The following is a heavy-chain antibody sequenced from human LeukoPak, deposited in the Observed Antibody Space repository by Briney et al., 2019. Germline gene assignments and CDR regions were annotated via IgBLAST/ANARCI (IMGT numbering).Heavy chain of an antibody. CDR1: GGSISSYY. D-gene: IGHD5-18*01. J-gene: IGHJ4*02. V-gene: IGHV4-59*01. Sequence: PSGTLSLTCTVSGGSISSYYWSWIRQPPGKGLEWIGYIYYSGSTNYNPSLKSRVTISVDTSKNQFSLKLSSVTAADTAVYYCAREDTAMGAFDYWGQGTLVTVSS. CDR2: IYYSGST. CDR3: AREDTAMGAFDY.